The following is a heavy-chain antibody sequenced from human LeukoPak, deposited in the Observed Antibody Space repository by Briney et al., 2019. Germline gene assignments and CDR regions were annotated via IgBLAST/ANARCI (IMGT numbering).Heavy chain of an antibody. D-gene: IGHD3-22*01. Sequence: SETLSLTCTVSGGSISSYYWRWIRQPPGKGLEWIGYIYYSGSTNYNPSLKSRVTISVDTSKNQFSLKLSSVTAADTAVYYCARLTYYYDSSGYLLDYWGQGTLVTVSS. CDR1: GGSISSYY. CDR2: IYYSGST. J-gene: IGHJ4*02. V-gene: IGHV4-59*01. CDR3: ARLTYYYDSSGYLLDY.